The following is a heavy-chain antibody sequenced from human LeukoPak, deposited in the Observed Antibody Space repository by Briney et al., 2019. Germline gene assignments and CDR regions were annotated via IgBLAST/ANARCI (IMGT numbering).Heavy chain of an antibody. J-gene: IGHJ4*02. D-gene: IGHD5-18*01. CDR3: AREGGGGYSYGYVY. CDR2: ISSSGSTI. CDR1: GFTFSSYS. V-gene: IGHV3-48*04. Sequence: GGSLRLSCAASGFTFSSYSMNWVRQAPGKGLEWVSYISSSGSTIYYADSVRGRFTISRDNAKNSLYLQMNSLRAEDTAVYYCAREGGGGYSYGYVYWGQGTLVTVSS.